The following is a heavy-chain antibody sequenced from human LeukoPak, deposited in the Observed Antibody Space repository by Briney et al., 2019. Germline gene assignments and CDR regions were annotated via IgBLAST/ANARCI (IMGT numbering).Heavy chain of an antibody. CDR2: IYYSGST. V-gene: IGHV4-59*01. J-gene: IGHJ4*02. D-gene: IGHD3-9*01. Sequence: SETLSLTCTVSGGSISSYYWSWIRQPPGKGLEWIGYIYYSGSTNYNPSLKSQVTISVDTSKNQFSLKLSSVTAADTAVYYCARVGKEDFDTQYYFDYWGQGTLVTVSS. CDR3: ARVGKEDFDTQYYFDY. CDR1: GGSISSYY.